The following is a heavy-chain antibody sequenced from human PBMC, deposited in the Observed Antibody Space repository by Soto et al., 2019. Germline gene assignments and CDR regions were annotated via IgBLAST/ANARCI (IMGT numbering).Heavy chain of an antibody. Sequence: QVQLQQWGAGLLKPSETLSLTCAVYGWSFSGYYWSWIRQPPGKGLEWIGEINHSGSTNYNPSLKSRVNISVATSKNQFSLKLSSVTAADTAVYYRARAYGGNVFDYWGQGTLVTVSS. CDR2: INHSGST. CDR1: GWSFSGYY. D-gene: IGHD4-17*01. V-gene: IGHV4-34*01. J-gene: IGHJ4*02. CDR3: ARAYGGNVFDY.